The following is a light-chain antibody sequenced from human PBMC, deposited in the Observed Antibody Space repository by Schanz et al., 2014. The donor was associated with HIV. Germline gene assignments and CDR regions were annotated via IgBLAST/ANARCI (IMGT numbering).Light chain of an antibody. CDR1: RSDGGGYKT. Sequence: QSALTQPASVSGSPGQSINISCTGTRSDGGGYKTVPWYPPPPGKAPKLMTYDGSNRPSGVSNRFSGSKSGNTASLTISGLQAEDEADYYCSSYTSSSTLVAFGGGTKVTVL. CDR3: SSYTSSSTLVA. CDR2: DGS. V-gene: IGLV2-14*01. J-gene: IGLJ2*01.